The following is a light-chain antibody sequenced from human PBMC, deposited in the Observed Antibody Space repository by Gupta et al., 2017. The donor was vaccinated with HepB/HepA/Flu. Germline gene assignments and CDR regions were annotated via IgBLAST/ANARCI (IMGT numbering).Light chain of an antibody. CDR2: WAS. Sequence: IVMTPSPDSLAVSLGEQATINCKSSQSVLYSSNNKNYLAWYQQKPGQPPKLLIYWASTRESGVPDRFSGSGSGTDFTLTISSLQAEDVAVYYCQQDYSTPRTFGQGTKVEIK. CDR1: QSVLYSSNNKNY. CDR3: QQDYSTPRT. V-gene: IGKV4-1*01. J-gene: IGKJ1*01.